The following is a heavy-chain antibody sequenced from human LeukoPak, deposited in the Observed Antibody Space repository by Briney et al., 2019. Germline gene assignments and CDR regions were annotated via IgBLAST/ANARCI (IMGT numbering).Heavy chain of an antibody. V-gene: IGHV3-7*03. CDR3: VRRNLFDY. Sequence: GGSLRLSCVASGFTFGKYWMSWVRQAPGKGLEWVANIKLDGSEKNYVDSVRGRFTISRDDAKNSVYLQMNNLRVQDTAVYYCVRRNLFDYWGQGTLVTVSS. CDR1: GFTFGKYW. CDR2: IKLDGSEK. J-gene: IGHJ4*02.